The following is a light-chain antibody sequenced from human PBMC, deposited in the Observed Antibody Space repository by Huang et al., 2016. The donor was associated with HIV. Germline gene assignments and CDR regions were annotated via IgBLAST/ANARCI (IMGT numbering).Light chain of an antibody. Sequence: EIVLTQSPATRYLSPGERATLSCRASQSVSSDLAWYQQKPGQAPRLLIYDTASRATGLPARCSGSGSGTDFTLTISSLEPEDFAVYYCQQRSNWPPWTFGQGTKVEIK. CDR2: DTA. CDR1: QSVSSD. CDR3: QQRSNWPPWT. J-gene: IGKJ1*01. V-gene: IGKV3-11*01.